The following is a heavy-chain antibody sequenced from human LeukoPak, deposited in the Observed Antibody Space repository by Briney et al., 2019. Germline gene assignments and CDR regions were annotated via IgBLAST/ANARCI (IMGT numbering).Heavy chain of an antibody. Sequence: NPSETLSLTCTFSGGSISSYYWSWIRQPAGKGLEWIGRIHSSGSTNYNPSLKSRVTMSVDTSKNQFSLRLSSVTAADTAVYYCAKSNGYGLIDIWGQGTMVTVSS. D-gene: IGHD3-22*01. CDR1: GGSISSYY. J-gene: IGHJ3*02. V-gene: IGHV4-4*07. CDR2: IHSSGST. CDR3: AKSNGYGLIDI.